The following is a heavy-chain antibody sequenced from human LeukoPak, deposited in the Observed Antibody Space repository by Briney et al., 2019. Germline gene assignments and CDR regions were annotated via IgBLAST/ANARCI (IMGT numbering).Heavy chain of an antibody. CDR3: AVAATRFMTFDY. J-gene: IGHJ4*02. CDR1: GGSISSSSYY. CDR2: IYYSGST. Sequence: SETLSLTCTVSGGSISSSSYYWGWIRQPPGKGLEWIGSIYYSGSTYYNPSLKSRVTISVDTSKNQFSLKLSSVTAADTAVYYCAVAATRFMTFDYWGQGTLVTVSS. V-gene: IGHV4-39*07. D-gene: IGHD2-15*01.